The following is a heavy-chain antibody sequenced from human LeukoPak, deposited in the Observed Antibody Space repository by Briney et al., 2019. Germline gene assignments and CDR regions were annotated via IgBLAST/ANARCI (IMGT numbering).Heavy chain of an antibody. CDR1: GFTFTSYS. Sequence: GSLRLSCAASGFTFTSYSSTWVRQAPGKGLEWVSSISSDSTYIYYADSVKGRFTISRDNAKNSLYLQMNSLRAEDTALYYCARRGTMVRGVDYYYYYYMDVWGKGTTVTVSS. V-gene: IGHV3-21*04. CDR2: ISSDSTYI. D-gene: IGHD3-10*01. CDR3: ARRGTMVRGVDYYYYYYMDV. J-gene: IGHJ6*03.